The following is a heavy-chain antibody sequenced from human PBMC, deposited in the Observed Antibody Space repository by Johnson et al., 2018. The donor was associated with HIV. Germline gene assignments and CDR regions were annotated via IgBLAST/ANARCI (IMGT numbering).Heavy chain of an antibody. V-gene: IGHV3-30*02. CDR1: GFTFSSYG. D-gene: IGHD2-2*02. J-gene: IGHJ3*02. CDR3: ASIQGGI. CDR2: IRYDGSTK. Sequence: QVQLVESGGGLVQPGGSLRLSCAASGFTFSSYGMHWVRQAPGKGLEWVAFIRYDGSTKYYSDSVKGRFTISRDNSKNTLYLQMNSLRAEDTAVYYCASIQGGIWGQGTMVTVSS.